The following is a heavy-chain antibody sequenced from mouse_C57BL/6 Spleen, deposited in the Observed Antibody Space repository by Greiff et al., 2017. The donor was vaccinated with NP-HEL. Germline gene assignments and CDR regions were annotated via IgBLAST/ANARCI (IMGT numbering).Heavy chain of an antibody. V-gene: IGHV5-17*01. CDR2: ISSGSSTI. D-gene: IGHD3-2*02. Sequence: EVKLVESGGGLVKPGGSLKLSCAASGFTFSDYGMHWVRQAPEKGLEWVAYISSGSSTIYYADTVKGRFTISRDNAKNTLFLQMTSLRSEDTAMYYCARVAQAKAMDYWGQGTSVTVSS. J-gene: IGHJ4*01. CDR1: GFTFSDYG. CDR3: ARVAQAKAMDY.